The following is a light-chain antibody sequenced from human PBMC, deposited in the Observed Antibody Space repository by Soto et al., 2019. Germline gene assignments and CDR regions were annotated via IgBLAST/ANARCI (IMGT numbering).Light chain of an antibody. CDR2: EVS. CDR1: SSDVGDYNF. CDR3: SSFSGSNNYV. V-gene: IGLV2-8*01. J-gene: IGLJ1*01. Sequence: QSALTQPPSASGSPGQSVTISCTGTSSDVGDYNFVSWYQQHPGKAPKLMIYEVSERPSGVPDRFSGSKFGNTASLTVSGLQAEDEADYYCSSFSGSNNYVFGTGTKLTVL.